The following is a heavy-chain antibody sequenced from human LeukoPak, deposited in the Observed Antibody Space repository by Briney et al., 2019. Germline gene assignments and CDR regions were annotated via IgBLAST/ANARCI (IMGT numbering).Heavy chain of an antibody. V-gene: IGHV4-39*07. CDR1: GGSVSSSNDY. CDR3: ARLTGYRIESAFDI. Sequence: PSETLSLTCTVSGGSVSSSNDYWGWIRQPPGKGLEWIGSVYYTGSTYHNPSLKSRVTMSVDTSRNQFSLKLSSVTAADTAVYYCARLTGYRIESAFDIWGQGTMVTVSS. J-gene: IGHJ3*02. CDR2: VYYTGST. D-gene: IGHD3-9*01.